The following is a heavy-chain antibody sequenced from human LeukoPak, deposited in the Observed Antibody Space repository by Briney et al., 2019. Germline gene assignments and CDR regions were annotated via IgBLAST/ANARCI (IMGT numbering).Heavy chain of an antibody. CDR2: ISGSGGST. D-gene: IGHD3-22*01. Sequence: GGSLRLSCAASGFTFSSYGMSWVRQAPGKGLEWVSAISGSGGSTYYADSVKGRFTISRDNSKNTLYLQMNSLRAEDTAVYYCARSITMIVVAGYYFDYWGQGTLVTVSS. J-gene: IGHJ4*02. CDR1: GFTFSSYG. V-gene: IGHV3-23*01. CDR3: ARSITMIVVAGYYFDY.